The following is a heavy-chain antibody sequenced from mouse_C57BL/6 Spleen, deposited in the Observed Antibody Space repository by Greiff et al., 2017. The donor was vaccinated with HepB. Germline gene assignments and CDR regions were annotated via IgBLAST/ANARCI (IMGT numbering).Heavy chain of an antibody. CDR3: ARPYDGYFDY. D-gene: IGHD2-3*01. Sequence: EVKVEESGGGLVKPGGSLKLSCAASGFTISDYGMHWVRQAPEKGLEWVAYISSGSSTIYYADTVKGRFTISRDNAKNTLFLQMTSLRSEDTAMYYCARPYDGYFDYWGQGTTLTVSS. CDR1: GFTISDYG. V-gene: IGHV5-17*01. CDR2: ISSGSSTI. J-gene: IGHJ2*01.